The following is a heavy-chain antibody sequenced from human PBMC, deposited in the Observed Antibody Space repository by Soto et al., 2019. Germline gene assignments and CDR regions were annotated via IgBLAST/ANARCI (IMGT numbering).Heavy chain of an antibody. D-gene: IGHD6-13*01. Sequence: QAQVVQSGAEVRKPGSSVKLSCKASEGTFNSYAIAWVRQAPGQGLEWMGGIIPYYNTLNYAQKFQDSVTTTADDSTNTVYMELSSPRSDDTAVYFCASGASRWCPYFFDSWAQGTLVTVSS. CDR2: IIPYYNTL. CDR3: ASGASRWCPYFFDS. CDR1: EGTFNSYA. V-gene: IGHV1-69*01. J-gene: IGHJ4*02.